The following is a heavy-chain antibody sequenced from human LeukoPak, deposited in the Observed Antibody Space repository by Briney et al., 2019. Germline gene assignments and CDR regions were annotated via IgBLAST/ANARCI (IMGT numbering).Heavy chain of an antibody. J-gene: IGHJ4*02. V-gene: IGHV3-30*02. CDR1: GFAFSSYG. Sequence: PGGSLRLSCAASGFAFSSYGMYWVRQAPGKGLEWVAFIRYDGRDKYYADSVKGRFTISRDNSKNTLYLQMNSLRAEDTATYHCAKDSSSYAQKGVYFDYWGQGTLVTVSS. D-gene: IGHD3-16*01. CDR2: IRYDGRDK. CDR3: AKDSSSYAQKGVYFDY.